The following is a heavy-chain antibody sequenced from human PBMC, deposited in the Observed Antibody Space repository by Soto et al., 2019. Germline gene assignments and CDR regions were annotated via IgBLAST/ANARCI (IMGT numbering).Heavy chain of an antibody. J-gene: IGHJ5*02. CDR2: FYSSGSI. V-gene: IGHV4-30-4*01. CDR1: GYSITAGEYY. Sequence: LQESGPGLVKPSQTLSLTCFVSGYSITAGEYYWSWIRHHPGKGLEWIGSFYSSGSIIYNPSLRSRVSISGDTSSNQFSMSLTSVTAADTARYYCARMYSSGSGWFHPWGQGTLVTVSS. D-gene: IGHD6-19*01. CDR3: ARMYSSGSGWFHP.